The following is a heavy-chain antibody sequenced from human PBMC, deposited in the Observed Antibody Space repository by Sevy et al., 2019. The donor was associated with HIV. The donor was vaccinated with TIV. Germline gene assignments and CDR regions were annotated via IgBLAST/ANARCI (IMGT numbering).Heavy chain of an antibody. CDR2: ISDDSRYI. D-gene: IGHD3-3*01. CDR1: GFNFRTYS. Sequence: GGSLRLSCAASGFNFRTYSMNWVRQAPGKGLECLSSISDDSRYIYYSDSVKGRFTISRANAKNLLFLQMNNLRVEDTAIYHCARDFTIFGVVSGIDYWGQGNLVTVSS. J-gene: IGHJ4*01. V-gene: IGHV3-21*04. CDR3: ARDFTIFGVVSGIDY.